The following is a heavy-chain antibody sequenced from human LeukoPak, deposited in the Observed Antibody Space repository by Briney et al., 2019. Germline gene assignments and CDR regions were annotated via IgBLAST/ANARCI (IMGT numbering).Heavy chain of an antibody. Sequence: SETLSLTCAVSGYSISSGYYWTWIRQPPGKGLAWIGNIYHRGNTYYNPSLKSRVTISVDTSKNQFSLKLTSVTAADTAVYYCARGGGSSSSYYYYYMDVWGKGTTVTVSS. D-gene: IGHD6-6*01. CDR1: GYSISSGYY. CDR3: ARGGGSSSSYYYYYMDV. J-gene: IGHJ6*03. CDR2: IYHRGNT. V-gene: IGHV4-38-2*01.